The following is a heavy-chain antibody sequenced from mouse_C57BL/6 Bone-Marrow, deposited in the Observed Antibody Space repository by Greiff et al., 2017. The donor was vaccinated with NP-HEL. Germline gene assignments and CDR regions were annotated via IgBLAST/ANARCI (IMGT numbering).Heavy chain of an antibody. CDR3: ARALQQLGGWYFDV. V-gene: IGHV1-76*01. CDR1: GYTFTDYY. J-gene: IGHJ1*03. D-gene: IGHD4-1*02. Sequence: QVQLKQSGAELVRPGASVKLSCKASGYTFTDYYINWVKQRPGQGLEWIARIYPGSGNTYYNEKFKGKATLTAEKSSSTAYMQLSSLTSEDSAVYFCARALQQLGGWYFDVWGTGTTVTVSS. CDR2: IYPGSGNT.